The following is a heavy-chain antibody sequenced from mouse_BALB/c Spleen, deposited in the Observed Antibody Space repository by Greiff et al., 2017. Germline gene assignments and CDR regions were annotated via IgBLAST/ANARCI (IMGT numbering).Heavy chain of an antibody. J-gene: IGHJ4*01. CDR3: ARLDYRYDGYYAMDY. V-gene: IGHV5-17*02. Sequence: EVKLVESGGGLVQPGGSRKLSCAASGFTFSSFGMHWVRQAPEKGLEWVAYISSGSSTIYYADTVKGRFTISRDNPKNTLFLQMTSLRSEDTAMYYCARLDYRYDGYYAMDYWGQGTSVTVSS. D-gene: IGHD2-14*01. CDR1: GFTFSSFG. CDR2: ISSGSSTI.